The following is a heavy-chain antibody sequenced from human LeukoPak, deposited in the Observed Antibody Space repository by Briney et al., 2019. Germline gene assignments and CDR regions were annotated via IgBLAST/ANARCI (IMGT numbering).Heavy chain of an antibody. CDR1: GFTFDDYA. V-gene: IGHV3-43D*03. Sequence: GGSLRLSCAASGFTFDDYAMYWVRHAPGKGLEWVSLISWDGGSTYYADSVKGRFTVSRDNSKNSLFLQMNSLRAEDTALYYCASNSGYQQGFDYWGQGTLVTVSS. J-gene: IGHJ4*02. CDR2: ISWDGGST. D-gene: IGHD5-12*01. CDR3: ASNSGYQQGFDY.